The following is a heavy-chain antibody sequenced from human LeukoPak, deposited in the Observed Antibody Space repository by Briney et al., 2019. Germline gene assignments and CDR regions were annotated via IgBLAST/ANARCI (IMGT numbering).Heavy chain of an antibody. Sequence: GGSLRLSCAASRFTFSGYWMSWVSQAPGKGLEWVANIKQDGSEKYYVDSVKGRFTISRDNAENSLYLQMNSLRAEDTAVYYCTRAPDLDYWGQGILVTVSS. J-gene: IGHJ4*02. CDR2: IKQDGSEK. CDR1: RFTFSGYW. CDR3: TRAPDLDY. V-gene: IGHV3-7*02.